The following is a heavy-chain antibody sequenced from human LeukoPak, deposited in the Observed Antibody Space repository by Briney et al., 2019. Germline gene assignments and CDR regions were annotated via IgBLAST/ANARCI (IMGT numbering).Heavy chain of an antibody. Sequence: PSETLSLTCTVSGGSISSSSYYWGWIRQPPGKGLEWIGYIYYSGSTNYNPSLKSRVTISVDTSKNQFSLKLGSVTAADTAVYYCARGGSYYAYWGQGTLVTVSS. CDR2: IYYSGST. CDR3: ARGGSYYAY. CDR1: GGSISSSSYY. V-gene: IGHV4-61*05. D-gene: IGHD1-26*01. J-gene: IGHJ4*02.